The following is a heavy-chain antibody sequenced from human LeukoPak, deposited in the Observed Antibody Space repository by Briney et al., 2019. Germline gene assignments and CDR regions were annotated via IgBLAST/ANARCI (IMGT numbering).Heavy chain of an antibody. CDR3: ASGGSKYYYGSGSYAY. Sequence: GASVKVSCKASGYTFTSYGISWVRQAPGQGLEWMGWISAYNGNTNYAQKLQGRVTMTTDTSTSTAYMELRSLRSDDTAVYYCASGGSKYYYGSGSYAYWGQGTLVTVSS. J-gene: IGHJ4*02. D-gene: IGHD3-10*01. CDR1: GYTFTSYG. V-gene: IGHV1-18*01. CDR2: ISAYNGNT.